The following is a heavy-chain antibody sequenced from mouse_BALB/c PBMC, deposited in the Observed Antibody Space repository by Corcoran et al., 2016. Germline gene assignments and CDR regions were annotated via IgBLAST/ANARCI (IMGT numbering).Heavy chain of an antibody. CDR1: GYTFTNYG. V-gene: IGHV9-3-1*01. CDR2: INTYTGEP. D-gene: IGHD2-14*01. CDR3: AREGYYRYDAGYFDY. J-gene: IGHJ2*01. Sequence: QIQLVQSGPELKKPGETVKISCKASGYTFTNYGMNWVKQAPGKGLKWMGWINTYTGEPTYADDFKGRFAFSLETSASTAYLQINNLKNEDTATYFCAREGYYRYDAGYFDYWGQGTTLTVSS.